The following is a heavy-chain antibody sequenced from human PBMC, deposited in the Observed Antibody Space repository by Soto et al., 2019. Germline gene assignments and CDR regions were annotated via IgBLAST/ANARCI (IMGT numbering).Heavy chain of an antibody. D-gene: IGHD6-19*01. CDR1: GYTFTSYG. CDR3: ARSPHRYSRGSIFDD. J-gene: IGHJ4*02. Sequence: ASVKVSCKASGYTFTSYGISWVRQAPGQGLEWMGWISAYNGNTNYAQKLQGRVTMTTDTSTSTAYMELRSLRSDDTAVYYCARSPHRYSRGSIFDDWGQGTLVTVAS. V-gene: IGHV1-18*01. CDR2: ISAYNGNT.